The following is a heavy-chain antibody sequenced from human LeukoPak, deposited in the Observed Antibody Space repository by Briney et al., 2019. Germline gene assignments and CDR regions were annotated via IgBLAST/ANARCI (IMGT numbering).Heavy chain of an antibody. V-gene: IGHV4-59*01. CDR3: VNGGSYLTK. Sequence: SGTLSLTCTVSGGSISSYWSWIRQSPGKGLEWIGYIYFTGTTNYNPALKSRLTISIDTSRNQFSLKLSSATAADTAIYYCVNGGSYLTKWGQGTLVTVSS. D-gene: IGHD3-10*01. CDR1: GGSISSY. J-gene: IGHJ4*02. CDR2: IYFTGTT.